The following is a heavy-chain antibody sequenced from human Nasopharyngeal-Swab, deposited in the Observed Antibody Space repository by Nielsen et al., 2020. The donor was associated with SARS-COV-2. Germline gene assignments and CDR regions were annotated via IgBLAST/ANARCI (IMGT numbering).Heavy chain of an antibody. J-gene: IGHJ4*02. V-gene: IGHV3-74*03. CDR2: IKHDGRGT. Sequence: GASLKISCVASGFTFSNYWMYWVRQAPGKGLVWVSRIKHDGRGTKYADSVKGRFTISRDNAKNTLYLHMNSLTAEDTAVYYCTRDFGMATFDSWGQGTLVTVSS. CDR1: GFTFSNYW. D-gene: IGHD3-16*01. CDR3: TRDFGMATFDS.